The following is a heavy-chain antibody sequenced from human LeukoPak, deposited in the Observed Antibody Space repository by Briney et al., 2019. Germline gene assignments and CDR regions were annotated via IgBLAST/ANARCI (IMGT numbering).Heavy chain of an antibody. Sequence: GGSLRLSCAASGFTFRSFAMSWVRQAPGKGLEWVSTISGSGGTTSYADSVKGRFTFSRDNSKNTVFLQMNSLRVADTAVYYCAKDLPDYGDYIEGYWGQGTLVTVSS. CDR3: AKDLPDYGDYIEGY. CDR1: GFTFRSFA. CDR2: ISGSGGTT. D-gene: IGHD4-17*01. V-gene: IGHV3-23*01. J-gene: IGHJ4*02.